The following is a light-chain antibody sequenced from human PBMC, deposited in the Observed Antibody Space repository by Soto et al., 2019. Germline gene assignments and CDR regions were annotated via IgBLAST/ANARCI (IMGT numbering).Light chain of an antibody. J-gene: IGKJ5*01. Sequence: EIVLTQSPASMSVSPGERASLSCRASQSVRSQVAWYQQTPGQAQRLVIYDTYIRATGIPARFSGSVFRTEFTLTISSLQPEDFAVYYCEQYNNWFSITFGQGTRLEIK. CDR3: EQYNNWFSIT. CDR2: DTY. V-gene: IGKV3-15*01. CDR1: QSVRSQ.